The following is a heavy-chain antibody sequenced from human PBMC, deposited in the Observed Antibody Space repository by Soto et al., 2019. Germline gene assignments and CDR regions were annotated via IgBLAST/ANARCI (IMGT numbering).Heavy chain of an antibody. CDR3: ENGKGGSYNWFDT. CDR1: GGSISRSSYS. Sequence: SETLSLTCTVSGGSISRSSYSWAWIRQPPGKGLEWIGTLYYSGNTYYNPSLKSRVTISVDTSKNQFSLKLSSVTAADTAVYYCENGKGGSYNWFDTWGQGTLVTVSS. V-gene: IGHV4-39*01. J-gene: IGHJ5*02. CDR2: LYYSGNT. D-gene: IGHD2-15*01.